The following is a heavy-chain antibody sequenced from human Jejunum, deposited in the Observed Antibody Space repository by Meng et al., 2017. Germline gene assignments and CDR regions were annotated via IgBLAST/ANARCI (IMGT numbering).Heavy chain of an antibody. CDR1: GGSVSSSGYQ. V-gene: IGHV4-61*08. D-gene: IGHD7-27*01. CDR2: AST. CDR3: ARDHWGSLDY. Sequence: GQRREPGPGLVRPSETLSLILAVSGGSVSSSGYQWGWIRQPPGKGLEWIGYASTNYNPSLKSRVTISVDTSKNQFSLKLTSVTAADTAVYYCARDHWGSLDYWGQGVLVTVSS. J-gene: IGHJ4*02.